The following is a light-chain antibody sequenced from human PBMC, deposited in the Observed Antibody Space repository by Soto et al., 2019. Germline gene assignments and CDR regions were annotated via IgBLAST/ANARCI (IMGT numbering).Light chain of an antibody. J-gene: IGKJ3*01. CDR2: DAS. CDR1: QSVSSY. Sequence: EIVLTQSPATLSLSPGERATLSCRARQSVSSYLAWYQQKPGQAPRLLIYDASNRATGIPARFSGSGSGTDLTLTISSLEPEDFALYYCQQRSNWPPLTFGPGTKVEI. CDR3: QQRSNWPPLT. V-gene: IGKV3-11*01.